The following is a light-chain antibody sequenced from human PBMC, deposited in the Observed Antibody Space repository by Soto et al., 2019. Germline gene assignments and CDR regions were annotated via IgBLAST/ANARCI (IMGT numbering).Light chain of an antibody. CDR1: QSVNSY. CDR2: DGS. J-gene: IGKJ2*01. Sequence: EIVLTQSPATLSLSPGERATLSCRASQSVNSYLAWYQQKPGQAPRLLIYDGSNRATGIPARFSGSVSGIDFTLTISSLEPEDFAVYYCQHPSNWPPTFGQGTKLEIK. V-gene: IGKV3-11*01. CDR3: QHPSNWPPT.